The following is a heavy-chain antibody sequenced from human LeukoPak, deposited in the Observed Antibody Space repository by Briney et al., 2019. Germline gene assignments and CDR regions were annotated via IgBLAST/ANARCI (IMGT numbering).Heavy chain of an antibody. CDR1: GGSISSGSYY. CDR2: IYTSGST. CDR3: ARAQRRITTFDF. Sequence: SETLSLTCTVSGGSISSGSYYWSWIRQPAGKGLEWIGRIYTSGSTNYNPSLKSRVTISVDTSKNQFSLKLSSVTAADTAVYYCARAQRRITTFDFWGQGTLVTVSS. V-gene: IGHV4-61*02. J-gene: IGHJ4*02. D-gene: IGHD1-14*01.